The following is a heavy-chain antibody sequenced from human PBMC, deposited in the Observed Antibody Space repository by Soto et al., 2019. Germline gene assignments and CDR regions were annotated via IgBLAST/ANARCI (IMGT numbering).Heavy chain of an antibody. CDR3: AIVAYYYMDV. J-gene: IGHJ6*03. Sequence: PGGSLRLSCAASGFTVSSNYMSWVRQAPGKGLEWVSVIYSGGSTYYADSVKGRFTISRDNSKNTLYLQLNSLRAEDTAVYYCAIVAYYYMDVWDKGTTVTVSS. V-gene: IGHV3-66*01. CDR2: IYSGGST. CDR1: GFTVSSNY.